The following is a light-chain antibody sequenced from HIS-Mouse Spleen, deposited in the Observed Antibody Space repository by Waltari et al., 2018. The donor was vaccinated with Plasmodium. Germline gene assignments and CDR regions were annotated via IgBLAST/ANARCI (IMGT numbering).Light chain of an antibody. V-gene: IGKV3-15*01. CDR3: QQYNNWPFT. CDR2: GAS. Sequence: EIVMTQSPATPSVSPGERATLSSRASQSVSSNLAWYQPKPGQAPRLLIYGASTRATGIPARFSGSGSGTEFTLTISSLQSEDFAVYYCQQYNNWPFTFGPGTKVDIK. CDR1: QSVSSN. J-gene: IGKJ3*01.